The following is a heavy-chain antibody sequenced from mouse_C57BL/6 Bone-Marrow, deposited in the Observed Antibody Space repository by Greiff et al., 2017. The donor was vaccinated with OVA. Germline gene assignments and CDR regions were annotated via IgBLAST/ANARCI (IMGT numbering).Heavy chain of an antibody. Sequence: VKLVESGPELVKPGASVKISCKASGYTFTDYYINWVKQRPGQGLEWIGWIFPGSGSTYYNEKFKGKATLTVDKSSSTAYMLLSSLTSEDSAVYFCARCFYGSSYCWYFDVWGTGTTVTVSS. J-gene: IGHJ1*03. CDR3: ARCFYGSSYCWYFDV. CDR1: GYTFTDYY. D-gene: IGHD1-1*01. V-gene: IGHV1-75*01. CDR2: IFPGSGST.